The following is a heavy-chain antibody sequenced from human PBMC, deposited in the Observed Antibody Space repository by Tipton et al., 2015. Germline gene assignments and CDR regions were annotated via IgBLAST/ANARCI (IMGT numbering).Heavy chain of an antibody. D-gene: IGHD4-17*01. V-gene: IGHV3-21*03. J-gene: IGHJ4*02. CDR2: ISSSSSYI. Sequence: SLRLSCAASGFTFSSYSMNWVRQAPGKGLEWVSSISSSSSYIYYADSVKGQFTISRDNAKNSLYLQMNSLRAEDTAVYYCARVSLTTVTTPDYWGQGTLVTVSS. CDR1: GFTFSSYS. CDR3: ARVSLTTVTTPDY.